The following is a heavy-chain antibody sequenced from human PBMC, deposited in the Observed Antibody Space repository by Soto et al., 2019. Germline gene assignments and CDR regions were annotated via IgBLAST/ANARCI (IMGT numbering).Heavy chain of an antibody. D-gene: IGHD3-9*01. V-gene: IGHV3-23*01. J-gene: IGHJ4*02. CDR1: GFPFSNYA. CDR2: ISRTGGKT. CDR3: AKEGQYDVLTGYYFY. Sequence: HPGGSLRLSCAASGFPFSNYAMTWVRQAPGKGLDWVSSISRTGGKTYHADSVKGRFTISRDNSKNTLYLQMNSLRAEDTAVYYCAKEGQYDVLTGYYFYWGQGALVTVSS.